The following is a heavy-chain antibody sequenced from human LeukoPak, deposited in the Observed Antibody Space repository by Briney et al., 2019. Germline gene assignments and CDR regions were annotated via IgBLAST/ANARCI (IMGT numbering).Heavy chain of an antibody. D-gene: IGHD3-10*01. CDR1: GYTFTGYY. CDR2: INPNSGGT. Sequence: GASVNVSCKASGYTFTGYYMHWVRQAPGQGLEWMGWINPNSGGTNYAQKFQGRVTMTRDTSISTAYMELSRLRSDDTAVYYCAKQDYGSGSAYFQHWGQGTLVTVSS. CDR3: AKQDYGSGSAYFQH. J-gene: IGHJ1*01. V-gene: IGHV1-2*02.